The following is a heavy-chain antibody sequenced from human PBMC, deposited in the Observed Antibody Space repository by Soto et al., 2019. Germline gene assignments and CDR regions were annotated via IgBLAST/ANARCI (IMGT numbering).Heavy chain of an antibody. V-gene: IGHV4-31*03. D-gene: IGHD4-17*01. J-gene: IGHJ6*02. Sequence: PSETLSLTCTVSGGSISSGGYYWSWIRQHPGKGLEWIGYIYYSGSTYYNPSLKSRVTISVDTSKNQFSLKLSSVTAADTAVYYCARGQPSLYGENYYYCGMDVWGQGTRVTVS. CDR3: ARGQPSLYGENYYYCGMDV. CDR2: IYYSGST. CDR1: GGSISSGGYY.